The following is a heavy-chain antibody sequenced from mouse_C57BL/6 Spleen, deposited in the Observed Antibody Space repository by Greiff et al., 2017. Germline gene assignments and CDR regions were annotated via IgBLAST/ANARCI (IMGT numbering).Heavy chain of an antibody. Sequence: EVQLQQSGPELVKPGASVKISCKASGYTFTDYYMNWVKQSHGKSLEWIGDINPNNGGTSYNQKFKGKATLTVDKSSSTAYMELRSLTSEDSAVYYCARLGDGYHYAMDYWGQGTSVTVSS. CDR3: ARLGDGYHYAMDY. CDR2: INPNNGGT. CDR1: GYTFTDYY. V-gene: IGHV1-26*01. D-gene: IGHD2-3*01. J-gene: IGHJ4*01.